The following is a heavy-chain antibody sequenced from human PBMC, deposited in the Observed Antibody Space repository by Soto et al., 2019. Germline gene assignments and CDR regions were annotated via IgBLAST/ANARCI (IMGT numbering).Heavy chain of an antibody. Sequence: PSETLSLTCAVSGASINGNYVWGWIRQPPGRGLEWIGSIYYSGSTYYNPSLKSRVTISVDTSKNQFSLKLSSVTAADTAVYYCARLGSSWYSGFDYWGQGTLVTVSS. J-gene: IGHJ4*02. V-gene: IGHV4-39*01. D-gene: IGHD6-13*01. CDR3: ARLGSSWYSGFDY. CDR1: GASINGNYV. CDR2: IYYSGST.